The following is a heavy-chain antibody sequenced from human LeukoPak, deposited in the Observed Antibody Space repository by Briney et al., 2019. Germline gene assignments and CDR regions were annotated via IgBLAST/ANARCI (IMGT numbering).Heavy chain of an antibody. Sequence: PGGSLRLSCAASGFTFSSYSMNWVRQAPGKGLEWVSSISSSSSHIYYADSVKGRFTISRGNAKNSLYLPMNSLRAEDTALYYCARHSIVVVSRIGSDWGQGTLVTVSS. D-gene: IGHD2-21*01. V-gene: IGHV3-21*04. CDR1: GFTFSSYS. CDR3: ARHSIVVVSRIGSD. CDR2: ISSSSSHI. J-gene: IGHJ4*02.